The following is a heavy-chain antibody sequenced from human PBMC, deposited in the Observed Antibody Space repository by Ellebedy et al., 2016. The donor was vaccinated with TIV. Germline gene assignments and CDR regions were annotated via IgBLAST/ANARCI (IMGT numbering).Heavy chain of an antibody. CDR3: ARVQLVWFESDC. J-gene: IGHJ4*02. CDR1: GFNLSTYS. Sequence: GESLKISCAASGFNLSTYSMNWVRQAPGKGLEWVSYITSGSSTIKYADSVKGRFTISRDNAKNSLYLQMNSLRAEDTAVYYCARVQLVWFESDCWGQGTLVTVSS. V-gene: IGHV3-48*01. CDR2: ITSGSSTI. D-gene: IGHD3-10*01.